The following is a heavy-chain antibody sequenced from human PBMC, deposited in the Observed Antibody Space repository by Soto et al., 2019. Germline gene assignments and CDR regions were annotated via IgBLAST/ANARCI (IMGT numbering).Heavy chain of an antibody. V-gene: IGHV4-30-2*06. CDR2: ISHLEST. CDR1: GASISYGCFS. J-gene: IGHJ4*02. Sequence: QLQLQESGSGLVKTSETLSLTCTVSGASISYGCFSWSWIRQSPGKLLEWIGYISHLESTYFHPSFKSRLTMSIDSTRKQFSLQLSSVTAADRAVYYCARCGGYDSFDNWGQGVLVTVPS. D-gene: IGHD5-12*01. CDR3: ARCGGYDSFDN.